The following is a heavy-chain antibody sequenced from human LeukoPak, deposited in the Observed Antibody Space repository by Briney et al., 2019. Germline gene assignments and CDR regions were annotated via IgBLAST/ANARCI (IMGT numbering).Heavy chain of an antibody. V-gene: IGHV4-4*02. CDR3: ARGPPYAPGVLGV. D-gene: IGHD7-27*01. CDR1: GGSISSSNW. CDR2: IYHSGST. Sequence: PSETLSLTCAVSGGSISSSNWWSWVRQSPGKGLEWIGEIYHSGSTNYNPSLKSRVTISVDKSKNQFSLKLSSVTAADTAVYYCARGPPYAPGVLGVWGKETTVTISS. J-gene: IGHJ6*04.